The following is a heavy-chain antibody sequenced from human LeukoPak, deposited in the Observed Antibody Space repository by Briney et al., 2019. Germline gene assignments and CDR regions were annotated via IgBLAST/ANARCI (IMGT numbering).Heavy chain of an antibody. Sequence: GGSLRLSCAASGFTFSSYSMNWVRQAPGKGLEWVSSISSSSSYIYYADSVKGRFTISRENAKNSLYLQMNSLRAGDTAVYYCARSWGSPPDAFDIWGQGTMVTVSS. V-gene: IGHV3-21*01. J-gene: IGHJ3*02. CDR2: ISSSSSYI. D-gene: IGHD7-27*01. CDR1: GFTFSSYS. CDR3: ARSWGSPPDAFDI.